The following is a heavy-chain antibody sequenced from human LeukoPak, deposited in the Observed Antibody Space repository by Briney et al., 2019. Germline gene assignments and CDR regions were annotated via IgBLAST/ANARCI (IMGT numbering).Heavy chain of an antibody. CDR3: ATRNNFEY. Sequence: GGSLRLPCTVSGFTSFSGHWMYWVRQAPGKGLEWVANIRFDGSEIGYGDSVEGRFIISRDNSKNSLYLQMNSLRAEDTAVYYCATRNNFEYWGQGTLVTVSS. V-gene: IGHV3-7*01. CDR1: GFTSFSGHW. J-gene: IGHJ4*02. CDR2: IRFDGSEI.